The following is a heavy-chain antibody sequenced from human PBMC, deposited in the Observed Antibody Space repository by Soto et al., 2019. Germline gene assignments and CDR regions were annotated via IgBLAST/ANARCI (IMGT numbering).Heavy chain of an antibody. CDR2: IFPILGTA. Sequence: SVKVSCKASGGTFISHAITWVRQAPGQGLEWMGGIFPILGTASYAQKFQGRVTITADKSTTTAYMDLSSLRSEDTAVYYCATYYYGSGTYSPFDYWGQGTLVTVSS. CDR3: ATYYYGSGTYSPFDY. J-gene: IGHJ4*02. CDR1: GGTFISHA. V-gene: IGHV1-69*06. D-gene: IGHD3-10*01.